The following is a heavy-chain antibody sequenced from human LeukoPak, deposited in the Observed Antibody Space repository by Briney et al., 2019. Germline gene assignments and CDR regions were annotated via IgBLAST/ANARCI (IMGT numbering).Heavy chain of an antibody. CDR3: AKDRIDYGGYEKPDY. V-gene: IGHV3-30*02. Sequence: GGSLXXSCXAXGVTFSSYGMHWVRQAPGKGLEGVAFIRYDGSRNYYADSVKGRFTISRENSRKRLYVQMNRLRGEDTAVYYCAKDRIDYGGYEKPDYWGQGTLVTVSS. J-gene: IGHJ4*02. CDR1: GVTFSSYG. D-gene: IGHD5-12*01. CDR2: IRYDGSRN.